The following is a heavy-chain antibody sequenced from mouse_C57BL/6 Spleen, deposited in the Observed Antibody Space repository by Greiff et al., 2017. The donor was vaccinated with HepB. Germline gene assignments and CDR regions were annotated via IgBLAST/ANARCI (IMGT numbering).Heavy chain of an antibody. J-gene: IGHJ1*03. V-gene: IGHV1-4*01. CDR1: GYTFTSYT. CDR2: INPSSGYT. Sequence: QVQLQQSGAELARPGASVKMSCKASGYTFTSYTMHWVKQRPGQGLEWIGYINPSSGYTKYNQKFKDKATLTADKSSSTAYMQLSSLTSEDSAVYYCARDPHYYGSSYWYFDVWGTGTTVTVSS. D-gene: IGHD1-1*01. CDR3: ARDPHYYGSSYWYFDV.